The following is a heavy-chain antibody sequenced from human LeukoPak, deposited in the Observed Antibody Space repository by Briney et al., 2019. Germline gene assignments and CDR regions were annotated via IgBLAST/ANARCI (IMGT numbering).Heavy chain of an antibody. Sequence: GGSLRLSCAASGFTFSSYDMNWVRQAPGKGLEWVSAISGSGTYIYYADSVKGRFTISRDNAKNSLYLLMDRLRAEDTAVYYCARFVATATKQYFDYWGQGILVTVSS. V-gene: IGHV3-21*06. CDR1: GFTFSSYD. CDR3: ARFVATATKQYFDY. D-gene: IGHD5-12*01. J-gene: IGHJ4*02. CDR2: ISGSGTYI.